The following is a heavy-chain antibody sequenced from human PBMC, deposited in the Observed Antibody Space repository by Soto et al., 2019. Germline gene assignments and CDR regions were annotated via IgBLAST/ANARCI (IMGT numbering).Heavy chain of an antibody. CDR3: ARGAGIGDY. V-gene: IGHV3-7*04. Sequence: GSLRLSCAASGFTLSSYWMSWVRQAPGKGLEWLANIKEDGSEKYYVDSVKGRFTISRDNAKNSLYLQLNGLRVEDTAVYYCARGAGIGDYWGQGTLVTVSS. CDR1: GFTLSSYW. D-gene: IGHD3-16*01. CDR2: IKEDGSEK. J-gene: IGHJ4*02.